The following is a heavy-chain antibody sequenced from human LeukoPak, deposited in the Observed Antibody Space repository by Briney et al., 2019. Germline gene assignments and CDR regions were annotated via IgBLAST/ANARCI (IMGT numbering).Heavy chain of an antibody. J-gene: IGHJ6*02. CDR3: ARDGILYCSSTSCYDVYYYGMDV. CDR2: ISSSSSTI. V-gene: IGHV3-48*02. CDR1: GFTFSTYW. Sequence: GGSLRLSCAVSGFTFSTYWMSWVRQAPGKGLEWVSCISSSSSTIHYADSVKGRFTISRDNAKNSLYLQMNSLRDEDTAVYYCARDGILYCSSTSCYDVYYYGMDVWGQGTTVTVSS. D-gene: IGHD2-2*01.